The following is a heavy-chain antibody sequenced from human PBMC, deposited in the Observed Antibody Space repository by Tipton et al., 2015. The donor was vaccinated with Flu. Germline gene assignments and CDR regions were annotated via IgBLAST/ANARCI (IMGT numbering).Heavy chain of an antibody. V-gene: IGHV5-51*01. CDR2: IYPDDSDT. J-gene: IGHJ4*02. Sequence: VQLVQSGAEVKKPGESLKISCKGSGSSFSSYWIAWVRQRPGKGLEWMGIIYPDDSDTKYSPSFQGQVTFSADKSVNTAYLQWTSLKASDTATYFCVRQNCGGDCYPDYWGQGTLVTVPS. CDR1: GSSFSSYW. CDR3: VRQNCGGDCYPDY. D-gene: IGHD2-21*02.